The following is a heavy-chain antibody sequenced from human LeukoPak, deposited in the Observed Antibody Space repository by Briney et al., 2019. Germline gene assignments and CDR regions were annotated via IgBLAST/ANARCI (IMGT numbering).Heavy chain of an antibody. CDR2: ISGYNGNT. J-gene: IGHJ3*01. CDR1: GYTFTSYG. CDR3: ARDRIVGAEDDAFHF. V-gene: IGHV1-18*01. Sequence: GASVKDSCKASGYTFTSYGISWVRQAPGQGLEWMGWISGYNGNTNYAQKVQGRVTMTAGTSTSTAFMELRSLRSDDTAVYYCARDRIVGAEDDAFHFWGQGTMVTVSS. D-gene: IGHD1-26*01.